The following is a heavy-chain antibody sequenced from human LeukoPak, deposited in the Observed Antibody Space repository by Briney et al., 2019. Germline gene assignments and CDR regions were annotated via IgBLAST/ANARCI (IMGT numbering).Heavy chain of an antibody. CDR2: VRNDESDK. CDR3: AKDYEWSIDY. Sequence: GGSLRLSCAASGFTFSSYHMHWVRQAPGKGLEWVAFVRNDESDKYYADSVKGRFTISRDNSKNTLDVQMNSLRFDDTALYYCAKDYEWSIDYWGQGTLVTVSS. V-gene: IGHV3-30*02. J-gene: IGHJ4*02. CDR1: GFTFSSYH. D-gene: IGHD3-3*01.